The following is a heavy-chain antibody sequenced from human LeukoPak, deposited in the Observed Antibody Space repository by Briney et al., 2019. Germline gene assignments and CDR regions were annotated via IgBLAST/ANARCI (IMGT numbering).Heavy chain of an antibody. J-gene: IGHJ3*02. V-gene: IGHV4-39*01. CDR1: GFTFSIYE. Sequence: GSLRLSCAAYGFTFSIYEMNWVRQAPGKGLEWIGSIYYSGCTYYNPSLKSRVTISVDTSKNQFSLKLSSVTAADTAVYYCARLSDYYDPGDAFDIWGQGTMVTVSS. CDR3: ARLSDYYDPGDAFDI. D-gene: IGHD3-22*01. CDR2: IYYSGCT.